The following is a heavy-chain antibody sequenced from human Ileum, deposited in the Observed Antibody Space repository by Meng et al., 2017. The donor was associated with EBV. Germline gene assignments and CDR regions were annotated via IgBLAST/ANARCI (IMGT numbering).Heavy chain of an antibody. D-gene: IGHD3-22*01. V-gene: IGHV4-4*02. J-gene: IGHJ4*02. Sequence: QVQLQESGPGVVKPSETLSLTCAFSGGSIRRSDWWSWVRQPPGKGLEWIGETSHSGSTNYSPSLKSRVTISLDKSKNQLSLKLNSVTAADTAVYYCASSDYYRSDYWGQGTLVTVSS. CDR2: TSHSGST. CDR3: ASSDYYRSDY. CDR1: GGSIRRSDW.